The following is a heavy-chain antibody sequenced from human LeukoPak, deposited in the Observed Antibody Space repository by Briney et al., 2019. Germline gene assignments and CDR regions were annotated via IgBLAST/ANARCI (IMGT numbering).Heavy chain of an antibody. V-gene: IGHV4-59*08. CDR3: ARHPLLAARFDY. D-gene: IGHD6-6*01. J-gene: IGHJ4*02. Sequence: PSETLSLTCTVSGGSISSYYWSWIRQPPGKGLEWIGYIYYSGSTNYNPSLKSRVTISVDTSKNQFSLKLSSVTAADTAVYYCARHPLLAARFDYWGQGTLVTVSS. CDR2: IYYSGST. CDR1: GGSISSYY.